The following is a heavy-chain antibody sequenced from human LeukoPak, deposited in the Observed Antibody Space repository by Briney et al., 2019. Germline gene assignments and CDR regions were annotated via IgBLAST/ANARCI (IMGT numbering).Heavy chain of an antibody. J-gene: IGHJ4*02. CDR3: AKDFVGTGNFRGGDY. Sequence: GGSLRLSCAASGFTFNTYAMSWVRQAPGKGLEWVSAISDSGGSAYYADSVKGRFTISRDNSKNTLYLQMNSLRAEDTAVYYCAKDFVGTGNFRGGDYWGQGTLVTVSS. D-gene: IGHD1-1*01. CDR1: GFTFNTYA. V-gene: IGHV3-23*01. CDR2: ISDSGGSA.